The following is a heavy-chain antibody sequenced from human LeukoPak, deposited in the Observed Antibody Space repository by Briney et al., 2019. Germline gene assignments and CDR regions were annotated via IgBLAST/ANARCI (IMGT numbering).Heavy chain of an antibody. CDR1: GFSVSSYD. J-gene: IGHJ4*02. Sequence: GGALRLSCAASGFSVSSYDMHWVRQAPGKGLEWVSGIGTAGDTYFPGSVKGRFTISRENAKNSLFLQMNSLRAEDTAVYYCARDGDYYGSGSYYYWGQGTLVTVSS. CDR3: ARDGDYYGSGSYYY. V-gene: IGHV3-13*01. D-gene: IGHD3-10*01. CDR2: IGTAGDT.